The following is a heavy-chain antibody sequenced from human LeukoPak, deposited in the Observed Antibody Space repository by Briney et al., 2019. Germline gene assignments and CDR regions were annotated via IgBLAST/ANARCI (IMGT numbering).Heavy chain of an antibody. CDR2: IRSKVYGGTT. Sequence: GGSLRLSCTGVGFTFRDYAVSWVRQAPGKGLECIGFIRSKVYGGTTEYAASVKGRFTISRDDSKSIAYLQMNSLKTEDTAVYYCTRDPYYFDSSGYYHHAFGIWGQGTMVAVSS. D-gene: IGHD3-22*01. CDR1: GFTFRDYA. CDR3: TRDPYYFDSSGYYHHAFGI. V-gene: IGHV3-49*04. J-gene: IGHJ3*02.